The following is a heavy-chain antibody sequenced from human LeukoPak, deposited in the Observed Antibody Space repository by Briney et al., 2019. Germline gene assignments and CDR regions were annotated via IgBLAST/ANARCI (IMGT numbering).Heavy chain of an antibody. D-gene: IGHD6-13*01. Sequence: GGSLRLSCAASGFTFSNYWMSWVRQAPGKGLEWVSVIYSGGSTYYADSVKGRFTISRDNSKNTLYLQMNSLRAEDTAVYYCARDWQQSGYYYYGMDVWGQGTTVTVSS. V-gene: IGHV3-53*01. J-gene: IGHJ6*02. CDR1: GFTFSNYW. CDR3: ARDWQQSGYYYYGMDV. CDR2: IYSGGST.